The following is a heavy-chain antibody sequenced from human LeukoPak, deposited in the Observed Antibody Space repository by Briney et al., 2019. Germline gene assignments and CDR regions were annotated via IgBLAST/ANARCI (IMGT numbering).Heavy chain of an antibody. J-gene: IGHJ4*02. CDR2: IYSGGST. CDR1: GFTVSSNY. V-gene: IGHV3-53*01. D-gene: IGHD6-13*01. Sequence: GGSLRLSCAASGFTVSSNYMSWVRQAPGKGLEWVSVIYSGGSTYYADSVKGRFTISRDNSKNTVYLQMNSLGAEDTAVYYCARARAGYSSSWFLYWGQGTLVTVSS. CDR3: ARARAGYSSSWFLY.